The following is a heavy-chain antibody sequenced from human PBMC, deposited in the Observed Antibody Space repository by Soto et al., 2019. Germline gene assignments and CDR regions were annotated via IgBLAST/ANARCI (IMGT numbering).Heavy chain of an antibody. Sequence: GGSLRLSCAASGFTVSSNYMSWVRQAPGKGLEWVSVIYSGGSTYYADSVKGRFTISRHNSKNTLYLQMNSLRAEDTAVYYCASSEYSGYDWYAFDIWGQGTMVTVSS. CDR1: GFTVSSNY. D-gene: IGHD5-12*01. CDR2: IYSGGST. J-gene: IGHJ3*02. V-gene: IGHV3-53*04. CDR3: ASSEYSGYDWYAFDI.